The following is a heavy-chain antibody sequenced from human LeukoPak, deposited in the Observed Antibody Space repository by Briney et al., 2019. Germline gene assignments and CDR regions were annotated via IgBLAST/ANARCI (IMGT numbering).Heavy chain of an antibody. CDR3: ARGRRRDGYNYVY. V-gene: IGHV1-8*01. J-gene: IGHJ4*02. D-gene: IGHD5-24*01. CDR2: MNPNSGNT. CDR1: GYTFTSYD. Sequence: ASVKVSCKASGYTFTSYDINWVRQATGQGLEWMGWMNPNSGNTGYAQKFQGRVTMTRNTSISTAYMELSSLRSEDTAVYYRARGRRRDGYNYVYWGQGTLVTVSS.